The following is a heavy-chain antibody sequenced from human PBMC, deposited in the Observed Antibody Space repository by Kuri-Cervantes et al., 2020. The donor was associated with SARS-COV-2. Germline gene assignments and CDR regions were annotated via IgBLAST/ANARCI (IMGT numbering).Heavy chain of an antibody. V-gene: IGHV1-2*04. CDR2: INPNSGGT. CDR3: ARAGVLRYFDWLKTGGMDV. CDR1: GGTFSSYT. Sequence: ASVKVSCKASGGTFSSYTISWVRQAPGQGLEWMGWINPNSGGTNYAQKSQGWVTMTRDTSISTAYMELSRLRSDDTAVYYCARAGVLRYFDWLKTGGMDVWGQGTTVTVSS. D-gene: IGHD3-9*01. J-gene: IGHJ6*02.